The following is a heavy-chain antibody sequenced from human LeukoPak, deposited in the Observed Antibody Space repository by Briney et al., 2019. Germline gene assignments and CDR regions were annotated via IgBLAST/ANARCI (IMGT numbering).Heavy chain of an antibody. Sequence: GESLKISCKASGYSFINYWIGWVRQMPGKGLEWMGIIYPGDSDTRYSPSFQGQVTISADKSISTAYLQWSSLKASDTAMYYCARFSGWYRYYFDYWGQGTLVTVSS. D-gene: IGHD6-19*01. CDR1: GYSFINYW. CDR2: IYPGDSDT. CDR3: ARFSGWYRYYFDY. V-gene: IGHV5-51*01. J-gene: IGHJ4*02.